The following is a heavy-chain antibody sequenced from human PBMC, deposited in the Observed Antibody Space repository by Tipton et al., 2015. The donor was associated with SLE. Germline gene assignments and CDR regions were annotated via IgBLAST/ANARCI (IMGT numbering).Heavy chain of an antibody. Sequence: GSLRLSCAASGFTFSSYAMSWVRQAPGKGLEWVSAISGSGGSTYYADSVKGRFTISRDNSKNTLYLQMNSLRAKDTAVYYCARYWTGKEHFDYWGQGTLVTVSS. CDR2: ISGSGGST. CDR1: GFTFSSYA. V-gene: IGHV3-23*01. J-gene: IGHJ4*02. D-gene: IGHD2-8*02. CDR3: ARYWTGKEHFDY.